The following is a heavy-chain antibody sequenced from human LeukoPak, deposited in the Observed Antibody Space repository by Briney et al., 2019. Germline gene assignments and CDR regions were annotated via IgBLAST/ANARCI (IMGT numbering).Heavy chain of an antibody. V-gene: IGHV4-59*08. CDR3: ATDYGGNEYYFDY. CDR2: IYYSGST. D-gene: IGHD4-23*01. Sequence: SETPSLTCTVSGGSISSYYWSWIRQPPGKGLEWIGYIYYSGSTNYNPSLKSRVTILVDTSKNQFSLKLSSVTAADAAVYYCATDYGGNEYYFDYWGQGTLVTVSS. J-gene: IGHJ4*02. CDR1: GGSISSYY.